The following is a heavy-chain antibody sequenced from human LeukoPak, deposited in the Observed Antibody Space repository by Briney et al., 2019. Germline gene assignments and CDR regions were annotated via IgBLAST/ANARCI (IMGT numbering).Heavy chain of an antibody. D-gene: IGHD3-10*02. CDR2: IKHDGSEK. J-gene: IGHJ6*04. Sequence: PGGSLRLSCAASGFTFSNYWMSWVRQAPGKGLEWVANIKHDGSEKYYVDSVKGRFTISRDNAKNSLSLQMSSLRAEDTAVYYCAELGITMIGGVWGKGTTVTISS. V-gene: IGHV3-7*01. CDR1: GFTFSNYW. CDR3: AELGITMIGGV.